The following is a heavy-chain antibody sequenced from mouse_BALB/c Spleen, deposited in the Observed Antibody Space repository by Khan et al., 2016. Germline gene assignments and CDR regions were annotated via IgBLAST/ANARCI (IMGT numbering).Heavy chain of an antibody. V-gene: IGHV3-6*02. D-gene: IGHD2-1*01. J-gene: IGHJ3*01. CDR1: GYSITSGYY. CDR3: ARDGNYWFAY. Sequence: EVQLQESGPGLVKPSQSLSLTCSVTGYSITSGYYWNWIRQFPGNKLEWMGYISYDGSNNYNPSLKNRISITRDTSKNQFFLKLNSVTTEDTATYDCARDGNYWFAYWGQGTLVTVSA. CDR2: ISYDGSN.